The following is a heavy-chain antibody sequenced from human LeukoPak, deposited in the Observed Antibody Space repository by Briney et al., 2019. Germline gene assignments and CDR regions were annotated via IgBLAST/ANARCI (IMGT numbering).Heavy chain of an antibody. CDR2: ISGSGGST. J-gene: IGHJ6*03. Sequence: GGSLRLSCAASGFTFSSYAMSWVRQAPGKGLEWVSAISGSGGSTYYADSVKGRFTISRDNSKNTLYLQMNSLRAEDTAVYYCAKVPTVTTFYYHMDVWGKGTTVTVSS. CDR1: GFTFSSYA. CDR3: AKVPTVTTFYYHMDV. V-gene: IGHV3-23*01. D-gene: IGHD4-17*01.